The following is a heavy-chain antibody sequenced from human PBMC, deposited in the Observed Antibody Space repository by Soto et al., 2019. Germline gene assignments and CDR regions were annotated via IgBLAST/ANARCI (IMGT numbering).Heavy chain of an antibody. CDR2: INPNSGGT. CDR1: GYTFTGYY. D-gene: IGHD6-13*01. J-gene: IGHJ4*02. V-gene: IGHV1-2*02. Sequence: ASVKVSCKASGYTFTGYYMHWVRQAPGQGLEWMGWINPNSGGTNYAQKFQGRVTMTRDTSISTAYMELSRLRSDDTAVYYCARAGWSSSWYFDYWGQGTLVTVSS. CDR3: ARAGWSSSWYFDY.